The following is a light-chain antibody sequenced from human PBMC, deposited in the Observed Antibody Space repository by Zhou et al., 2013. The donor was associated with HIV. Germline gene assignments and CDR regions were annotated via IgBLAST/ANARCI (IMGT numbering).Light chain of an antibody. V-gene: IGKV1-33*01. Sequence: DIQLTQSPPSLSASVGDRVTIACQASQDISNFLNWYQQRPGKAPQLLIYDASNLETGVPSRFSGSGSGTDFTFTISSLQPEDIATYYCQQYDNLPPXTFGGGTKVEIK. CDR2: DAS. CDR1: QDISNF. CDR3: QQYDNLPPXT. J-gene: IGKJ4*01.